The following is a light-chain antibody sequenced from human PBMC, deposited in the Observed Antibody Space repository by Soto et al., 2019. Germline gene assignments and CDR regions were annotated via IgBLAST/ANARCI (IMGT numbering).Light chain of an antibody. CDR3: QQYNSYSAT. V-gene: IGKV1-5*01. Sequence: VGXXVTXXCXASQXISSWLAWYQQKPGKAPKLLIYDASSLESGVPSXXXXXXXXXXXXXXISSLQPDDFATYYCQQYNSYSATFGQGTKLEXK. CDR2: DAS. J-gene: IGKJ2*01. CDR1: QXISSW.